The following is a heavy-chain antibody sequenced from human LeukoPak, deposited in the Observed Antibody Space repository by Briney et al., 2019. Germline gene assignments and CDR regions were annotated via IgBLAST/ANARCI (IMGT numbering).Heavy chain of an antibody. CDR2: IKQDGSEK. CDR3: AGGTGFIIKD. CDR1: GFTFSLYW. J-gene: IGHJ4*02. V-gene: IGHV3-7*03. D-gene: IGHD3-9*01. Sequence: PGGSLRLSCAASGFTFSLYWMNWVRRAPGKGLEWVANIKQDGSEKNYVDSVKGRFTISRDNAKNSLYLQMNNLRVVDTAMYYCAGGTGFIIKDWGQGTLVTVSS.